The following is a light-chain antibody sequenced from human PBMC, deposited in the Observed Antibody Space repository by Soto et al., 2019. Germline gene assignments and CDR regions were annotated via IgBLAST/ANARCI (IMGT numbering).Light chain of an antibody. CDR1: SGHSSYA. J-gene: IGLJ2*01. CDR3: QTWGADSVI. V-gene: IGLV4-69*01. Sequence: QPVLTQSPSASASLGASVKLTCTLSSGHSSYAIAWHQQQPEKGPRFLMKPNSDGSHSKGDGISDRFSGSSSGAERYLTISSLQSEDEADYYCQTWGADSVIFGGGTKLTVL. CDR2: PNSDGSH.